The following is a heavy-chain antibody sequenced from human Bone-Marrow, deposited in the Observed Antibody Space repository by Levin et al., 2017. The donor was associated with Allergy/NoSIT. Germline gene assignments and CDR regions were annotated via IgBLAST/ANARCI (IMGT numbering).Heavy chain of an antibody. Sequence: GGSLRLSCAASGFNFDKFAMNWVRQAPGKGLEWVSAITGSSDGTFYADSVKGRFTISRDNSRNILYLQMNSLTAEDTAVYVCAKGRSFSRSYFDFWGQGTLVTVSS. V-gene: IGHV3-23*01. D-gene: IGHD3-10*01. CDR1: GFNFDKFA. J-gene: IGHJ4*02. CDR3: AKGRSFSRSYFDF. CDR2: ITGSSDGT.